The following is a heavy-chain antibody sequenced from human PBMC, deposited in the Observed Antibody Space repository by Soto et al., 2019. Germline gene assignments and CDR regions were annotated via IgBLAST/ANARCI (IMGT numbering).Heavy chain of an antibody. CDR1: GGSIRSYC. Sequence: SVPLCDRRTVAGGSIRSYCWRWIRQPQGKGLEWIGYIYYSGSTNYNPSLKSRVTISVDTSKNQFSLKLSSVTAADTAVYYCARGGGYCSRFFRCDAFDIWGQGTMVTVSS. J-gene: IGHJ3*02. V-gene: IGHV4-59*01. CDR3: ARGGGYCSRFFRCDAFDI. D-gene: IGHD2-15*01. CDR2: IYYSGST.